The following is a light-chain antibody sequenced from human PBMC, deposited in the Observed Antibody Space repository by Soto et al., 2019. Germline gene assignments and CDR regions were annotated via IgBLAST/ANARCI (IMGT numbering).Light chain of an antibody. CDR2: EVS. CDR3: SSYAGSNNWV. V-gene: IGLV2-8*01. Sequence: QSVLTQSPSASGSPGQSVTISCTGTSSDVGNYKYVSWYQQHPGKAPKLMIYEVSKQPSGVPDRFSGSKSGNTASLTVSGLQAEDEADYYCSSYAGSNNWVFGGGTKLTVL. CDR1: SSDVGNYKY. J-gene: IGLJ3*02.